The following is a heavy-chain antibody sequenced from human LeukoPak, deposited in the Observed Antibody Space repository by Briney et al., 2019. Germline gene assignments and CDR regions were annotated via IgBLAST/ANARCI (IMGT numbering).Heavy chain of an antibody. CDR1: GFTFSSYS. CDR3: AREGRWELLSSLDY. J-gene: IGHJ4*02. CDR2: ISSSRRYI. V-gene: IGHV3-21*01. Sequence: GGSLRLSCAASGFTFSSYSMNWVRQAPGKGLEWVSSISSSRRYILYAHSVKGRFTISRDSAKNSLYLQMNTLRAAHTAVYYCAREGRWELLSSLDYWGQGTLVTDSS. D-gene: IGHD1-26*01.